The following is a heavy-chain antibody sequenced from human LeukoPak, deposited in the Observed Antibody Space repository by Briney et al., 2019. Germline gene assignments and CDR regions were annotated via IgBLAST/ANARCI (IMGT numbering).Heavy chain of an antibody. Sequence: ASVKVSCKVSGYTLTELSMHWVRQAPGKGLEWMGGFDPEDGETIYAQKFQGRVTMTEDTSTDTAYMELSSLRSDDTAVYYCARDLMGGSSGDFDYWGQGTLVTVSS. CDR1: GYTLTELS. D-gene: IGHD6-13*01. CDR2: FDPEDGET. J-gene: IGHJ4*02. CDR3: ARDLMGGSSGDFDY. V-gene: IGHV1-24*01.